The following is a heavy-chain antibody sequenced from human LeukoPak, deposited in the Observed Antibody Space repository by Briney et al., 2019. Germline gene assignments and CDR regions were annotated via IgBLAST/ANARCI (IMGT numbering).Heavy chain of an antibody. CDR1: GYTFTSYG. J-gene: IGHJ4*02. D-gene: IGHD3-3*01. CDR3: ARGNTEYDFWSGYYTVDY. V-gene: IGHV1-18*01. Sequence: ASVKVSCKASGYTFTSYGVSWLRQAPGQGLEWMGWISAYNGNTNYAQKVQGRVTMTTDTSISTAYMELSSLRSEDTAVYYCARGNTEYDFWSGYYTVDYWGQGTLVTVSS. CDR2: ISAYNGNT.